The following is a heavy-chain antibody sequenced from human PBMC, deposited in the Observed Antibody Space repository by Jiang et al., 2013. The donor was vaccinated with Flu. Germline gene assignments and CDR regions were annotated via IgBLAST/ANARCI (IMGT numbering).Heavy chain of an antibody. CDR1: GYTFTSYD. CDR2: MNPNSGNT. D-gene: IGHD3-10*01. CDR3: AREAEEDWFELNDY. V-gene: IGHV1-8*01. J-gene: IGHJ4*02. Sequence: SGAEVKKPGASVKVSCKASGYTFTSYDINWVRQATGQGLEWMGWMNPNSGNTGYAQKFQGRVTMTRNTSISTAYMELSSLRSEDTAVYYCAREAEEDWFELNDYWGQGTLVTVSS.